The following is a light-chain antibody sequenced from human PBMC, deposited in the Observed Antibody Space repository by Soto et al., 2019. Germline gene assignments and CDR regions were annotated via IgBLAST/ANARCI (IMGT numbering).Light chain of an antibody. V-gene: IGKV3-20*01. CDR3: QQYGASPIT. J-gene: IGKJ5*01. CDR2: GAS. CDR1: QSVSSYR. Sequence: EIVLTQSPGTLSLSPGGRATLSCRASQSVSSYRLAWYQQKPGQPPRLLISGASSRATGIPDRFSGSGSGTDFTLTINRLEPEDFALYHCQQYGASPITFGQGTRLEI.